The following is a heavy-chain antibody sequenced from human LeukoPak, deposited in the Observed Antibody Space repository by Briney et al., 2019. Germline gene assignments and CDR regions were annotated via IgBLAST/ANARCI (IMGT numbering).Heavy chain of an antibody. V-gene: IGHV3-73*01. J-gene: IGHJ5*02. Sequence: PGGSLKLSCAASGFTFSGSAMHWVRQASGKGLEWVGRIRSKANNYAAVYGASVRGRFTISRDDSKNTAYLQMNSLKIEDTAVYYCTRRGYSADDPESWGQGTLVTVSS. CDR2: IRSKANNYAA. D-gene: IGHD5-12*01. CDR1: GFTFSGSA. CDR3: TRRGYSADDPES.